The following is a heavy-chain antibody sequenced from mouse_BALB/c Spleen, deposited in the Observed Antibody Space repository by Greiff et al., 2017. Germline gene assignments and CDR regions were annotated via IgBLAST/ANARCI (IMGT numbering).Heavy chain of an antibody. CDR3: ARPMILYYYAMDY. CDR1: GDSITSGY. D-gene: IGHD2-3*01. Sequence: VQLKESGPSLVKPSQTLSLTCSVTGDSITSGYWNWIRKFPGNKLEYMGYISYSGSTYYNPSLKSRISITRDTSKNQYYLQLNSVTTEDTATYYCARPMILYYYAMDYWGQGTSVTVSS. J-gene: IGHJ4*01. V-gene: IGHV3-8*02. CDR2: ISYSGST.